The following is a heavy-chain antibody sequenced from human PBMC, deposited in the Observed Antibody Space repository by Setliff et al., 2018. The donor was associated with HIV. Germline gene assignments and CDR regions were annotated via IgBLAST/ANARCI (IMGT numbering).Heavy chain of an antibody. Sequence: KPSETLSLTCTVSGVSISSHYWSWIRQPPGKGLEWIGYIYNSGSTNYNPSLTSRVTISVDTSKNQFSLKLSSVTAADTAVYYCARARGMILPYHYYMDVWGKGTTVTVSS. J-gene: IGHJ6*03. D-gene: IGHD3-10*01. V-gene: IGHV4-59*11. CDR1: GVSISSHY. CDR2: IYNSGST. CDR3: ARARGMILPYHYYMDV.